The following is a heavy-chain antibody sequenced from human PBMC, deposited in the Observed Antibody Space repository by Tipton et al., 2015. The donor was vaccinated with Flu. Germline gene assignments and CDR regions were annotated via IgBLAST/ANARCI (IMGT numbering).Heavy chain of an antibody. CDR3: AKLVYFDSGGYYRYYFDY. Sequence: TLSLTCTVSGYSISSGYYWGWIRQPPGKGLEWIGTIYHIGSPYYNPSLKSRLTISVDTSKNQFSLRLTSVTAADTAVYYCAKLVYFDSGGYYRYYFDYWGQGTLVTVST. J-gene: IGHJ4*02. D-gene: IGHD3-22*01. V-gene: IGHV4-38-2*02. CDR2: IYHIGSP. CDR1: GYSISSGYY.